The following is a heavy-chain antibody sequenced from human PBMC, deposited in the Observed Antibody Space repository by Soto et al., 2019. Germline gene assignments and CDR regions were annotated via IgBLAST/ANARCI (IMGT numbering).Heavy chain of an antibody. J-gene: IGHJ4*02. CDR1: GDSVSSNSAA. CDR2: TYYRSKWFN. CDR3: AGGMTYDYRGDF. Sequence: QTLSLTCAISGDSVSSNSAAWNWIRQSPSRGLEWLGRTYYRSKWFNDYAVSVKGRITINPDTSKNQFSLQLNSVTPEDTAVYYCAGGMTYDYRGDFWGQGTLVTVSS. D-gene: IGHD4-4*01. V-gene: IGHV6-1*01.